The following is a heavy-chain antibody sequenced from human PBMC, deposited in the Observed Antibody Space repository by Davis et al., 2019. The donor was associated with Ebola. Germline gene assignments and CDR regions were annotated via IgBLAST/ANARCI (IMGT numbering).Heavy chain of an antibody. V-gene: IGHV3-21*01. D-gene: IGHD6-6*01. CDR2: ISSSSSYI. Sequence: GESLKISCAASGFTFSSYSMNWVRQAPGKGLEWVSSISSSSSYIYYADSVKGRFTISRDNAKNSLYLQMNSLRAEDTAVYYCARRFIAARFLVVYGMDVWGQGTTVTVSS. CDR1: GFTFSSYS. J-gene: IGHJ6*02. CDR3: ARRFIAARFLVVYGMDV.